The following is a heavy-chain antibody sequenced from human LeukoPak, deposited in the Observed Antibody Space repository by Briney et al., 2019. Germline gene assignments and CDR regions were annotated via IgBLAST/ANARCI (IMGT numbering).Heavy chain of an antibody. CDR3: AREAPGSGPFDY. CDR2: ISSSSSYI. J-gene: IGHJ4*02. CDR1: GFTFSSYS. V-gene: IGHV3-21*01. Sequence: PGGSLRLSCAASGFTFSSYSMNWVRQAPGKGLEWVSSISSSSSYIYYADSVKGRFTISRDNAKNSLYLQMNSLRAEDTAVYYCAREAPGSGPFDYWGQGTLVTVSS. D-gene: IGHD3-3*01.